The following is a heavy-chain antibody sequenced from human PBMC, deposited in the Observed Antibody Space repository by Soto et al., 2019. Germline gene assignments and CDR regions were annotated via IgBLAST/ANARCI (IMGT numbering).Heavy chain of an antibody. CDR2: IYYSGST. D-gene: IGHD3-22*01. V-gene: IGHV4-30-4*01. Sequence: QVQLQESGPGLVKPSQTLSLTCTVSGGSISSGDYYWSWIRQPPGKGLEWIGYIYYSGSTYYNPSLQGRVTISVDTSKNQFSPKLSSVTAADTAVYYCAREIRSWLVVVISYFDYWGQGTLVTVSS. J-gene: IGHJ4*02. CDR1: GGSISSGDYY. CDR3: AREIRSWLVVVISYFDY.